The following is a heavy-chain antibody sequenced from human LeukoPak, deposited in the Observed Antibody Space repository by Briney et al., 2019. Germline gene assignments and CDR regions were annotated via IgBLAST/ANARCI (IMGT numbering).Heavy chain of an antibody. V-gene: IGHV3-7*01. CDR1: GFTFSSYS. D-gene: IGHD5-24*01. J-gene: IGHJ4*02. Sequence: PGGSLRLSCAASGFTFSSYSMNWVRQAPGKGLEWVANIKQDGSEKYYVDSVKGRFTISRDNAKSSLYLQMNSLRAEDTAVYYCARDLEMATITGTADWGQGTLVTVSS. CDR3: ARDLEMATITGTAD. CDR2: IKQDGSEK.